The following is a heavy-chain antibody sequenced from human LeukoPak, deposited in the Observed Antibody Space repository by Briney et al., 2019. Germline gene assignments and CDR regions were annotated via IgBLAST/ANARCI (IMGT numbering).Heavy chain of an antibody. CDR1: GFTFSSYA. V-gene: IGHV3-33*08. J-gene: IGHJ4*02. CDR2: IWYDGSNK. CDR3: ARDPSASYGSGSYYNDAFDY. D-gene: IGHD3-10*01. Sequence: GGSLRLSCAASGFTFSSYAMSWVRQAPGKGLEWVAVIWYDGSNKYYADSVKGRFTISRDNSKNTLYLQMNSLRAEDTAVYYCARDPSASYGSGSYYNDAFDYWGQGTLVTVSS.